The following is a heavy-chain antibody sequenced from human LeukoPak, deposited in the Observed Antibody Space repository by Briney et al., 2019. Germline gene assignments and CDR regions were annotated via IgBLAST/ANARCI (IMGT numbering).Heavy chain of an antibody. CDR1: GFTFSNYA. J-gene: IGHJ4*02. Sequence: PGRSLRLSCAASGFTFSNYAMHWVRQAPGKGLEWVAVISSDGNKIYYADSVKGRFTISRDNSKNTLYLEMNSLRPEDTAVYYCAKDGHSGSLDYWGQGTLVTVSS. V-gene: IGHV3-30*04. CDR2: ISSDGNKI. D-gene: IGHD1-26*01. CDR3: AKDGHSGSLDY.